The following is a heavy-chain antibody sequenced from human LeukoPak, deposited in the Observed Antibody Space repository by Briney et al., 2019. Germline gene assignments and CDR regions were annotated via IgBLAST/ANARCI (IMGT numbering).Heavy chain of an antibody. V-gene: IGHV1-2*06. CDR1: GYTFTGHY. CDR3: ARATAASYDY. J-gene: IGHJ4*02. Sequence: ASVKVSCKASGYTFTGHYIHWVRQAPGQGLEWMGRINPNSGDTNYAQRFQGRVTMTRDTSINTAYMELSRLISDDTAVYYCARATAASYDYWGQGTLVTVSS. D-gene: IGHD2-2*01. CDR2: INPNSGDT.